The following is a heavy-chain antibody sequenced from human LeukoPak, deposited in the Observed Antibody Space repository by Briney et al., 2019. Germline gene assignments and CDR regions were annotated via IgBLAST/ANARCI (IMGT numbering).Heavy chain of an antibody. V-gene: IGHV1-18*01. Sequence: ASLKVSCKASGYTFTSYGISWVRQAPGQGLEWMGWISAYNGNTNYAQKLQGRDTMTTDTSTSTAYMELRSLRSDDTAVYYCARAPRYDFWSGYYTDFDYWGQGTLVTVSS. J-gene: IGHJ4*02. CDR2: ISAYNGNT. D-gene: IGHD3-3*01. CDR3: ARAPRYDFWSGYYTDFDY. CDR1: GYTFTSYG.